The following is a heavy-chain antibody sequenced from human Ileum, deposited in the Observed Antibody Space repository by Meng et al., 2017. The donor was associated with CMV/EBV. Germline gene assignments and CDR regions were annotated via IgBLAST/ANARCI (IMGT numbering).Heavy chain of an antibody. CDR3: ATGGRWELQFES. V-gene: IGHV3-15*01. Sequence: ASGFSFSSAWMSWVRQAPGKGLEWIGRIKSKTDGGTTDYAAPVKGRFTISRDDSKNTLSLQMNSLKTEDTAVYYCATGGRWELQFESWGQGTLVTVSS. J-gene: IGHJ4*02. CDR1: GFSFSSAW. CDR2: IKSKTDGGTT. D-gene: IGHD2-15*01.